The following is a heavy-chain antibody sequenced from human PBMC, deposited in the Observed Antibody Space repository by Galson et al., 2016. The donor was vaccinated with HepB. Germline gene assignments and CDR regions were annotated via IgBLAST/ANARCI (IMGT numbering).Heavy chain of an antibody. Sequence: ETLSLTCTVSGGSMRSYYWSWIRQPPGKKLEWIGYVSYGGSTKYNPSLESLVTISVDKSKNQFSLKLISVTAADSAVYYCARNEGDGDYFEYWGQGILVAVSS. CDR3: ARNEGDGDYFEY. D-gene: IGHD3-16*01. CDR2: VSYGGST. V-gene: IGHV4-59*01. J-gene: IGHJ4*02. CDR1: GGSMRSYY.